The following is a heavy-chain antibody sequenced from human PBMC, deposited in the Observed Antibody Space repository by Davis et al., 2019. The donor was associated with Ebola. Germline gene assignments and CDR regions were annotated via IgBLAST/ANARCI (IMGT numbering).Heavy chain of an antibody. CDR1: RYTFTGYY. Sequence: ASVQVSCKASRYTFTGYYMHWVRQAPGQGLEWMGRINPNSGCTNYAQKFQGRVTVTRDTSTTTVYMDLSSLRSEDTALYYCTTPGGQDSGYDVFDIWGQGTMVTVSS. J-gene: IGHJ3*02. D-gene: IGHD5-12*01. CDR3: TTPGGQDSGYDVFDI. CDR2: INPNSGCT. V-gene: IGHV1-2*06.